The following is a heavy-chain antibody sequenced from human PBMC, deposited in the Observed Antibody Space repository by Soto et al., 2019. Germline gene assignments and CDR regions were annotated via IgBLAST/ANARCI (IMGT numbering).Heavy chain of an antibody. CDR1: GFTFSSYA. CDR2: ISYDGSNK. V-gene: IGHV3-30-3*01. D-gene: IGHD3-16*01. J-gene: IGHJ6*02. CDR3: ARDVTGQYYYGMDV. Sequence: QVQLVESGGGVVQPGRSLRLSCAASGFTFSSYAMHWVRQAPGKGLEWVAVISYDGSNKYYADSVKGRFTISRDNSKNTLYLQMNSRRAADTAVYYCARDVTGQYYYGMDVWGQGTTVTVSS.